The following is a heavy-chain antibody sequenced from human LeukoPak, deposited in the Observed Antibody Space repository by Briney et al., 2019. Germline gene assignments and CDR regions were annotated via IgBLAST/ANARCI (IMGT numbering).Heavy chain of an antibody. J-gene: IGHJ4*02. CDR3: ARVQIAATGRSFDY. D-gene: IGHD6-13*01. CDR2: IYYSGST. CDR1: GGSISSSSYY. V-gene: IGHV4-39*07. Sequence: SETLSLTCTVSGGSISSSSYYWGWIRQPPGKGLEWIGSIYYSGSTYYNPSLKSRVTISQDTSQNQFSLKLNSVTAADTAVYYCARVQIAATGRSFDYWGQGTLVTVSS.